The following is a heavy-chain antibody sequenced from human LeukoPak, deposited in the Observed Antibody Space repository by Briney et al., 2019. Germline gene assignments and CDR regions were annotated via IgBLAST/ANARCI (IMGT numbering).Heavy chain of an antibody. D-gene: IGHD3-9*01. Sequence: PGGSLRLSCAASGFTFSSYSMNWVRQAPGKGLEWVSSISSSSSYIYCADSVKGRFTISRDNAKNSLYLQMNSLRAEDAAVYYCAKDNLDYDILTGYYNYYFDYWGQGTLVTVSS. CDR3: AKDNLDYDILTGYYNYYFDY. CDR1: GFTFSSYS. J-gene: IGHJ4*02. V-gene: IGHV3-21*04. CDR2: ISSSSSYI.